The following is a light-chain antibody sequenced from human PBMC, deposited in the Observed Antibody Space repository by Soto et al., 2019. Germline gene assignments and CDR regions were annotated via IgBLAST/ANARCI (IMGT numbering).Light chain of an antibody. V-gene: IGKV1-39*01. J-gene: IGKJ2*01. Sequence: DIQMTQSPSSLSASVGDRVTITCRASQNINTYLNWYQQKPGKAPNLLIYAASSLQSGVPSRFSGSGSGTDFTLNISSLQPEDFATYYGQQSYSTPRTFGQGTKLEI. CDR3: QQSYSTPRT. CDR2: AAS. CDR1: QNINTY.